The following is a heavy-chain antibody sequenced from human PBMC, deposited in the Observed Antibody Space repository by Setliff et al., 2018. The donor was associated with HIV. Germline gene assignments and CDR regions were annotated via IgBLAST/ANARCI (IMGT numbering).Heavy chain of an antibody. CDR2: ISSSGSTI. CDR1: GFTFSNYE. J-gene: IGHJ4*02. Sequence: GGSLRLSCAASGFTFSNYEMNWVRQAPGKGLEWVSYISSSGSTIYYADSVKGRFTISRDNAKNSLYLQMNSLRAEDTAVYYCARDDGRSLFLDYWGQGTLVTVSS. D-gene: IGHD1-26*01. V-gene: IGHV3-48*03. CDR3: ARDDGRSLFLDY.